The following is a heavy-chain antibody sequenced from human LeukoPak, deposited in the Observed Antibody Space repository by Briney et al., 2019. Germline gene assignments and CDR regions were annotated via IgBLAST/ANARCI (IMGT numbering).Heavy chain of an antibody. CDR1: GYTLTELS. CDR2: FDPEDGET. CDR3: ATTNVWDSGSYDAFDI. Sequence: ASVKVSCKVSGYTLTELSMHWVRQAPGKGLEWMGGFDPEDGETIYAQKFQSRVTMTEDTSTDTAYMELSSLRSEDTAVYYCATTNVWDSGSYDAFDIWGQGTMVTVSS. D-gene: IGHD1-26*01. J-gene: IGHJ3*02. V-gene: IGHV1-24*01.